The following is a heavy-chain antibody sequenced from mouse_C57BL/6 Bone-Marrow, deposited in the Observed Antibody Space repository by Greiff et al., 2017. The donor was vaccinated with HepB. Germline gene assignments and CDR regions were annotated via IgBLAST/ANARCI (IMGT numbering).Heavy chain of an antibody. CDR3: ASSLYYFDY. CDR1: GFNIKDYY. D-gene: IGHD6-1*01. CDR2: IDTEDGET. Sequence: EVKLQQSGAELVKPGASVKLSCTASGFNIKDYYMHWVKQRTEQGLEWIGRIDTEDGETKYAPKFQGKATITADTSSNTAYLQLSSLTSEDTAVYYCASSLYYFDYWGQGTTLTVSS. V-gene: IGHV14-2*01. J-gene: IGHJ2*01.